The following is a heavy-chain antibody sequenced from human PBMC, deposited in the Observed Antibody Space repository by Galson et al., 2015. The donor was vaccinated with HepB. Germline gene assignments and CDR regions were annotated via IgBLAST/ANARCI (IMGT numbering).Heavy chain of an antibody. V-gene: IGHV5-51*01. J-gene: IGHJ5*02. CDR2: IYPGDSDT. Sequence: QSGAEVKKPGESLKISCKGSGYSFTSYWIGWVRQMPGKGLEWMGIIYPGDSDTRYSPSFQGQVTISADKSISTAYLQWSSLKASDTAMYYCARMVEQYQLLSSWFDPWGQGTLVTVSS. D-gene: IGHD2-2*01. CDR3: ARMVEQYQLLSSWFDP. CDR1: GYSFTSYW.